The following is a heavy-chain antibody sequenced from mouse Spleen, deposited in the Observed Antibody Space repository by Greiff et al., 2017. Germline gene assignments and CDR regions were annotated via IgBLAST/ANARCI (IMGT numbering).Heavy chain of an antibody. J-gene: IGHJ1*01. CDR1: GYSITSGYY. Sequence: EVQRVESGPGLVKPSQSLSLSCSATGYSITSGYYWNWIRQLPGNKLEWMGYISYDGCNNYNPSFKNRTSITRDTSKNQLFLKLNSVTTEDTATYYCAREDDNYPRWDFDVWGAGTTVTVSS. V-gene: IGHV3-6*02. CDR2: ISYDGCN. D-gene: IGHD2-1*01. CDR3: AREDDNYPRWDFDV.